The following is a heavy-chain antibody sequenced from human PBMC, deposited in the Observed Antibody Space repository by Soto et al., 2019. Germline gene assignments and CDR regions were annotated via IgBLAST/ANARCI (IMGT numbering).Heavy chain of an antibody. CDR3: ARGSHGEHDS. J-gene: IGHJ4*02. V-gene: IGHV3-23*01. Sequence: GGSLRLSCAASGFTFRTYAMSWVRQAPGKGLEWVSAIGSTGADTYYADSVMGRFTISRDNSNNALHLQMNRLRVDDTAIYYYARGSHGEHDSWGQGALVTVSS. CDR2: IGSTGADT. D-gene: IGHD2-21*01. CDR1: GFTFRTYA.